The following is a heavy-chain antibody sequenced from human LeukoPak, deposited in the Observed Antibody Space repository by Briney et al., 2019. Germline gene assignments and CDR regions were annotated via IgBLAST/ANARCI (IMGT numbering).Heavy chain of an antibody. V-gene: IGHV1-69*06. J-gene: IGHJ3*02. CDR2: IIPIFGTA. D-gene: IGHD1-26*01. CDR3: ARDRREFGGSYSAFDI. Sequence: SVKVSCKASGGTFSSHAISWVRQAPGQGLEWMGGIIPIFGTANYAQKFQGRVTITADKSTSTAYMELSSLRSEDTAVYYCARDRREFGGSYSAFDIWGQGTMVTVSS. CDR1: GGTFSSHA.